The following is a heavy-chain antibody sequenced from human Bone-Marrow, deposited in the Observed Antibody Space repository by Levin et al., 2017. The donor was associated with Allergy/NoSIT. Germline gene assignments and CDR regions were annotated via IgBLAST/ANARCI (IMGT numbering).Heavy chain of an antibody. CDR1: GASISSGGYS. J-gene: IGHJ4*02. CDR2: IYHSGRT. D-gene: IGHD3-10*01. V-gene: IGHV4-30-2*01. CDR3: ARELRGPAISGGYFDY. Sequence: SETLSLTCAVSGASISSGGYSWNWLRQPPGKGLEWIGYIYHSGRTYYNPSLRSRVTISIDRSENQFSLNLSSVTAADTAIYYCARELRGPAISGGYFDYWGQGLLVTVSS.